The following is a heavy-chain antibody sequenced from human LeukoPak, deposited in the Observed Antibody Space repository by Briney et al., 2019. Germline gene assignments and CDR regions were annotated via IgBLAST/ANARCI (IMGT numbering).Heavy chain of an antibody. D-gene: IGHD1-26*01. Sequence: GGFLRLSCAASGFTFSSYWMSWVRQAPGKGLEWVANIKQDGSEKYYVDSVKGRFTISRDNAKNPLYLQMNSLRAEDTAVYYCARDGSGSYYDWFDPWGQGTLVTVSS. V-gene: IGHV3-7*01. J-gene: IGHJ5*02. CDR3: ARDGSGSYYDWFDP. CDR1: GFTFSSYW. CDR2: IKQDGSEK.